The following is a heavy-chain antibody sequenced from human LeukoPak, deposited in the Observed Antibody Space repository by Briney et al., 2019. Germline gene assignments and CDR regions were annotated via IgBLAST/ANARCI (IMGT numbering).Heavy chain of an antibody. CDR1: GFTFNRYW. V-gene: IGHV3-7*01. D-gene: IGHD3-22*01. J-gene: IGHJ4*02. CDR2: IKQDGSEK. Sequence: GGSLRLSCAASGFTFNRYWMKWVRQAPGKGGEWVANIKQDGSEKYYVDSVKGRFTISRDNAKNSVYLQMTSLRVEDTAVYYCARAGANIAHYSDNFWGQGTLVTVSS. CDR3: ARAGANIAHYSDNF.